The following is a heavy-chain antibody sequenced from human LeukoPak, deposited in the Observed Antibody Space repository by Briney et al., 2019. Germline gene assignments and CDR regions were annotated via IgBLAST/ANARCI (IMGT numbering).Heavy chain of an antibody. J-gene: IGHJ4*02. V-gene: IGHV1-69*01. CDR3: ARADSSGSPFDY. CDR2: IIPIFGTA. Sequence: SVKVSCKASGGTFSSYAISWVRQAPGQGLEWMGGIIPIFGTANYAQKFQGRVTITADESTSTAYMELSSLRSEDTAVYYCARADSSGSPFDYWGQGTLVTVSS. CDR1: GGTFSSYA. D-gene: IGHD3-22*01.